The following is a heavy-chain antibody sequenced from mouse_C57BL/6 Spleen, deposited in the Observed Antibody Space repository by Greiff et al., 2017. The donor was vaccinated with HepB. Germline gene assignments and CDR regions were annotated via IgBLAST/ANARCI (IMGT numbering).Heavy chain of an antibody. Sequence: DVHLVESGGGLVKPGGSLKLSCAASGFTFSSYAMSWVRQTPEKRLEWVATISDGGSYTYYPDNVKGRFTISRDNAKNNLYLQMSHLKSEDTAMYYCARNWDDWFAYWGQGTLVTVSA. D-gene: IGHD4-1*01. CDR3: ARNWDDWFAY. CDR1: GFTFSSYA. J-gene: IGHJ3*01. CDR2: ISDGGSYT. V-gene: IGHV5-4*01.